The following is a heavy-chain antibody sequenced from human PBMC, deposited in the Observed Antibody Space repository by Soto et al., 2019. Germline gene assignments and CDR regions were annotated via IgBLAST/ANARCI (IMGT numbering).Heavy chain of an antibody. CDR2: INPATGAA. CDR1: GYPVTAYY. D-gene: IGHD3-3*01. Sequence: QLHLVQSGAVVKKPGASVTVSCSASGYPVTAYYMHWVRPAPGRGIEWMGGINPATGAAKYTLTFQGRVTVPGDTSTSTAFMELSGLTSEDTAVFYCARGGGVGVAGSAAFDMWGQGTLVTVSS. CDR3: ARGGGVGVAGSAAFDM. V-gene: IGHV1-2*02. J-gene: IGHJ3*02.